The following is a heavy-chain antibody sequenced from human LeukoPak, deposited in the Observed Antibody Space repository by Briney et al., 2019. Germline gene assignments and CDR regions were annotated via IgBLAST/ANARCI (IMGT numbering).Heavy chain of an antibody. V-gene: IGHV4-59*12. Sequence: PSETLSLTCTVSGGSISSYYWSWIRQPPGKGLEWIGYIYYTGSTNYNPSLTSRVNISVDTSKNQFSLKLSSVTAADTAVYYCARAPIPGYYYYMEVWGKGTTVTVSS. CDR2: IYYTGST. D-gene: IGHD2-21*01. J-gene: IGHJ6*03. CDR3: ARAPIPGYYYYMEV. CDR1: GGSISSYY.